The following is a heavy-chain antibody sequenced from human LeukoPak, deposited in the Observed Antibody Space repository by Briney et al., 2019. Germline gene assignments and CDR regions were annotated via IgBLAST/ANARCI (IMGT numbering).Heavy chain of an antibody. Sequence: PSETLSLTCTVSGVSISSSNSYWDWIRQPPGKGLEWIGSIYYSGNIYYNASLKSRVTISVDTSRNQFSLKLSSVTAADTAVYYCARRRDGYNEDFFDYWGQGTLVTVSS. CDR1: GVSISSSNSY. CDR3: ARRRDGYNEDFFDY. J-gene: IGHJ4*02. D-gene: IGHD5-24*01. CDR2: IYYSGNI. V-gene: IGHV4-39*01.